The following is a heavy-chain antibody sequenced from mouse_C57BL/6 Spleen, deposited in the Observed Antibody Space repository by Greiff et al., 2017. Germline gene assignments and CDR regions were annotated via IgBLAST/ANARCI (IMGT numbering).Heavy chain of an antibody. CDR2: IYPGDGDT. J-gene: IGHJ2*01. CDR1: GYAFSSSW. Sequence: VKLVESGPELVKPGASVKISCKASGYAFSSSWMNWVKQRPGKGLEWIGRIYPGDGDTNYNGKFKGKATMTADTSSSTAYMQRSSLTAEDAAVYFSARDSTMVTTLDYWGQGTTLTVSS. V-gene: IGHV1-82*01. CDR3: ARDSTMVTTLDY. D-gene: IGHD2-2*01.